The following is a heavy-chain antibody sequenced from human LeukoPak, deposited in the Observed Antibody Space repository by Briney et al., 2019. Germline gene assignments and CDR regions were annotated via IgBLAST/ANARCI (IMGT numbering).Heavy chain of an antibody. D-gene: IGHD1-26*01. V-gene: IGHV3-33*01. CDR3: ARPRGTYPVDVYFMDV. J-gene: IGHJ6*03. Sequence: GRSLRLSCAASGFTFSSFVMHWGRQAPGKGLEWVAIIWYDETNKYYADSVKGRFTISRDNSKNTLYLQMNSLRAEDTAVYYCARPRGTYPVDVYFMDVWGKGTTVTVSS. CDR1: GFTFSSFV. CDR2: IWYDETNK.